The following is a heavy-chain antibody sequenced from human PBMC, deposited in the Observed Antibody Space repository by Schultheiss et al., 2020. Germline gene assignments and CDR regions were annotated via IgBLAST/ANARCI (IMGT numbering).Heavy chain of an antibody. Sequence: SETLSLTCAVSGGSISSSNWWSWVRQPPGKGLEWIVEIYHSGSTNYNPSLKSRVTISVDKSKNQFSLKLSSVTAADTAVYYCARAESAQGYNFGFLGLDPWGQGTLVTVSS. D-gene: IGHD5-18*01. V-gene: IGHV4-4*02. CDR2: IYHSGST. CDR3: ARAESAQGYNFGFLGLDP. CDR1: GGSISSSNW. J-gene: IGHJ5*02.